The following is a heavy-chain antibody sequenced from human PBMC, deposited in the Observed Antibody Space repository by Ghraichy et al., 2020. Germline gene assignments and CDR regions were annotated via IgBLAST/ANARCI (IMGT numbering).Heavy chain of an antibody. CDR1: GFTFSYYW. Sequence: GGSLSLSCAASGFTFSYYWMSWVRQAPGKGLEWVANIKQDGSEKYYVDSVKGRFTISRDNAKNSLYLQMNSLRAEDTAVYYCARKIKSTVTTTGSRGEYYYYYYGMDVWGQGTTVTVSS. D-gene: IGHD4-17*01. V-gene: IGHV3-7*01. J-gene: IGHJ6*02. CDR2: IKQDGSEK. CDR3: ARKIKSTVTTTGSRGEYYYYYYGMDV.